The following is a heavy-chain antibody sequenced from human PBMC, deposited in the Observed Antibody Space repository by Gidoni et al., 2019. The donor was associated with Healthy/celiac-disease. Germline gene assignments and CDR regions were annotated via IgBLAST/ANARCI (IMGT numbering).Heavy chain of an antibody. V-gene: IGHV3-23*01. CDR2: ISGSGGST. J-gene: IGHJ4*02. Sequence: EVQLLESGGGLVQPWGSLRLSCAASGFTFRSYAMSWVRQAPGKGLGWVSAISGSGGSTYYADSVKGRFTISRDNSKNTLYLQMNSLRAEDTAVYYCAKSGSSGYFDYWGQGTLVTVSS. D-gene: IGHD3-10*01. CDR3: AKSGSSGYFDY. CDR1: GFTFRSYA.